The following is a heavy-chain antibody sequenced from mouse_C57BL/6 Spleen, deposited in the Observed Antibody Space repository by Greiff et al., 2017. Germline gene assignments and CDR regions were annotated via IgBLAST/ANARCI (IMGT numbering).Heavy chain of an antibody. CDR1: GYTFTSYW. CDR2: IYPGNSDT. D-gene: IGHD2-4*01. V-gene: IGHV1-5*01. CDR3: TRSPYYDYDGGYYAMDY. Sequence: EVKVVESGTVLARPGASVKMSCKTSGYTFTSYWMHWVKQRPGQGLEWIGAIYPGNSDTSYNQKFKGKAKLTAVTSASTAYMELSSLTNEDSAVYYCTRSPYYDYDGGYYAMDYWGQGTSVTVSS. J-gene: IGHJ4*01.